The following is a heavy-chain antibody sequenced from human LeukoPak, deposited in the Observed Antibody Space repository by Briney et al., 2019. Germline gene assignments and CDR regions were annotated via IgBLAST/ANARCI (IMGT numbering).Heavy chain of an antibody. V-gene: IGHV5-51*01. CDR3: ARSATGDDAFDI. D-gene: IGHD7-27*01. J-gene: IGHJ3*02. Sequence: GESLTISCKGSGYTFTTYWIAWVRQMPGKGLEWMGIMYPGDSDTTYSPSFQGQVTISADKSISTANLQWSSLKASDTAMYYCARSATGDDAFDIWGQGTMVTVSS. CDR1: GYTFTTYW. CDR2: MYPGDSDT.